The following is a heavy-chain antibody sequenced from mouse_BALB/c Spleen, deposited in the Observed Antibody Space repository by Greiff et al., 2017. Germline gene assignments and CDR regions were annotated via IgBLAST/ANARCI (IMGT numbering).Heavy chain of an antibody. CDR2: INSDGGST. CDR3: ARHGYDYYGAWFAY. V-gene: IGHV5-2*01. D-gene: IGHD1-1*01. CDR1: EYEFPSHD. Sequence: EVKVVESGGGLVQPGESLKLSCESNEYEFPSHDMSWVRQTPEKRLELVAAINSDGGSTYYPDTMERRFIISRDNTKKTLYLQMSSLRSEDTALYYCARHGYDYYGAWFAYWGQGTLVTVSA. J-gene: IGHJ3*01.